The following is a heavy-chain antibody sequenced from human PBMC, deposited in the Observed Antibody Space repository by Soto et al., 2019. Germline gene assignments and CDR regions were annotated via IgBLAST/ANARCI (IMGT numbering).Heavy chain of an antibody. CDR2: VNPSGGST. V-gene: IGHV1-46*01. D-gene: IGHD2-15*01. J-gene: IGHJ1*01. Sequence: QVQLVQSGAEVKKPGASVKVSCKASGYIFTAYSMHWVRQAPGPGLEWMGVVNPSGGSTNYAQKFRGRITMTRDTSTSTVYMDLSSLTSEDTAVYYCAREENCSDGVCYSEYCQRWGQGSLVTVSS. CDR1: GYIFTAYS. CDR3: AREENCSDGVCYSEYCQR.